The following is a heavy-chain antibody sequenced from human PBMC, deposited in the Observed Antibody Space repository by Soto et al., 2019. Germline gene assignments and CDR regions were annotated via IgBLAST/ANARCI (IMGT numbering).Heavy chain of an antibody. CDR2: INAYNGNT. V-gene: IGHV1-18*01. D-gene: IGHD3-16*01. CDR1: GYSFTRYG. CDR3: AMVDVYVTPSPQDV. Sequence: ASVKVSCKASGYSFTRYGIGWARQAPGQGLEWMGWINAYNGNTNYAQNLQGRLTLNTDTSTTTAYMELRSLRSNDTAIYYCAMVDVYVTPSPQDVWGQGTTVTVSS. J-gene: IGHJ6*02.